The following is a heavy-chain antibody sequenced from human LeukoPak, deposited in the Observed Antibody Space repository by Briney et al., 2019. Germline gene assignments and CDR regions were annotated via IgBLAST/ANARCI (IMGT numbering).Heavy chain of an antibody. Sequence: ASVKVSCKASGYTFTSYYMHWVRQAPGQGLEWMGIINPSGGSTSYAQKLQGRVTMTTDTSTSTAYMELRSLRSDDTAVYYCARDRAYLKDIVVVPAAKGFDYWGQGTLVTVSS. CDR2: INPSGGST. D-gene: IGHD2-2*01. CDR3: ARDRAYLKDIVVVPAAKGFDY. J-gene: IGHJ4*02. CDR1: GYTFTSYY. V-gene: IGHV1-46*01.